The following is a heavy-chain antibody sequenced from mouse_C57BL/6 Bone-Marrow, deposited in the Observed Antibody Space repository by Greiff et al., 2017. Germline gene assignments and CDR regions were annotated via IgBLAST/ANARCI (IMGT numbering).Heavy chain of an antibody. CDR3: ARDGNDGYCYAVDY. CDR1: GFTFSSYA. CDR2: ISDGGSYT. Sequence: EVQVVESGGGLVKPGGSLKLSCAASGFTFSSYAMSWVRQTPEKRLEWVATISDGGSYTYYPDNVKGRFTMSRDNAKNNLYLQMSHLKSEDTAMYDCARDGNDGYCYAVDYWGQGTSVTVSS. J-gene: IGHJ4*01. V-gene: IGHV5-4*01. D-gene: IGHD2-3*01.